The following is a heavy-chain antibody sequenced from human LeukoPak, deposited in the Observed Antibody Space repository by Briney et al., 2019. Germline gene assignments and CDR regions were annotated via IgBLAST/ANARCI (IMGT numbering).Heavy chain of an antibody. CDR1: GFTFSSYE. D-gene: IGHD2-8*01. V-gene: IGHV3-48*03. Sequence: QSGGSLRLSCAASGFTFSSYEMDWVRQAPGKGLEWVSYISSSGSTIYYADSVKGRFTISRDNAKNSLYLQMNSLRAEDTAVYYCARETGSYCTNGVCYPRALPYFDYWGQGTLVTVSS. CDR2: ISSSGSTI. CDR3: ARETGSYCTNGVCYPRALPYFDY. J-gene: IGHJ4*02.